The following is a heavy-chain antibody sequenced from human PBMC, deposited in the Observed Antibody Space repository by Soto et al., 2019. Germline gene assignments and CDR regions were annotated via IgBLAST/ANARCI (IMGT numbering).Heavy chain of an antibody. CDR3: ARVLRFLEWLPPDGMDV. J-gene: IGHJ6*02. V-gene: IGHV1-8*01. CDR1: GYTFTSYD. D-gene: IGHD3-3*01. CDR2: MNPNSGNT. Sequence: QVQLVQSGAEVKKPGASVKVSCKASGYTFTSYDINWVRQATGQGLEWMGWMNPNSGNTGYAQKFQGRVTMTSNTSISTAYMELSSLRSEDTAVYYCARVLRFLEWLPPDGMDVWGQGTTVNVSS.